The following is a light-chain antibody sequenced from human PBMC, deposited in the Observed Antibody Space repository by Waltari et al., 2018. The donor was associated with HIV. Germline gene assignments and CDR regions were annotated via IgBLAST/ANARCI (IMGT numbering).Light chain of an antibody. CDR2: DVT. CDR1: SSDVGAYDY. V-gene: IGLV2-14*03. CDR3: GSYTTTSTLGV. J-gene: IGLJ2*01. Sequence: QSARTQPASVSGSHGKSITISCIGPSSDVGAYDYVSWYQHHPGKAPKLLIYDVTHRPSWISARFSGSKSGNTASLTISGLQADDEADYYCGSYTTTSTLGVFGGGTKLTVL.